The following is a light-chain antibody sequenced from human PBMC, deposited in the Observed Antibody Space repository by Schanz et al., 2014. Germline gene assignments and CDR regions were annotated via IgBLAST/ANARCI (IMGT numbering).Light chain of an antibody. Sequence: QSVLTQPASVSGSPGQSITISCTGTSSDVGGYNYVSWYQQHPGKAPKLMIYDVSNRPSGVSNRFSGSKSGNTASLAISGLRSEDEADYDCAAWDDSLSGLVFGGGTKVTVL. J-gene: IGLJ2*01. CDR3: AAWDDSLSGLV. CDR2: DVS. V-gene: IGLV2-14*01. CDR1: SSDVGGYNY.